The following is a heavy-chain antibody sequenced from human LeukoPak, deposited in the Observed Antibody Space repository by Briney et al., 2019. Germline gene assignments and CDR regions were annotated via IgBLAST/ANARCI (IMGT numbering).Heavy chain of an antibody. J-gene: IGHJ6*04. CDR1: GGTFTSDG. D-gene: IGHD5-24*01. CDR3: ATGRATLSPLYGMGA. CDR2: IIPILHIT. Sequence: GASVKVSCKTSGGTFTSDGISWVRQAPGQGLEWMGWIIPILHITKHAQKFQGRVTMTADTSTSTAYMELSSLRPADTAIYYCATGRATLSPLYGMGAWGEGTTVTVSS. V-gene: IGHV1-69*10.